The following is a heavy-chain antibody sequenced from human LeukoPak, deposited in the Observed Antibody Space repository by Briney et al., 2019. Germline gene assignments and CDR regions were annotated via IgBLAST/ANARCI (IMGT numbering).Heavy chain of an antibody. CDR3: ARANYFDY. CDR1: GGSISSYY. J-gene: IGHJ4*02. V-gene: IGHV4-59*01. CDR2: IYHTGGT. Sequence: SETLSLTCTVSGGSISSYYWSWFRQSPRTGLEWIGSIYHTGGTNYNPSLKSRVTISVDKSKNQFSLKLSSLTAADTAVYYCARANYFDYWGQGTLVTVSS.